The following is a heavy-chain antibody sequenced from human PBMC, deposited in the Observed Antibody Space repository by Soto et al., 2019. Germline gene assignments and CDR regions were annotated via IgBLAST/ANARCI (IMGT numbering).Heavy chain of an antibody. V-gene: IGHV4-30-4*01. CDR1: GGSLSSGDLY. D-gene: IGHD6-13*01. J-gene: IGHJ5*02. Sequence: LSLTCTVSGGSLSSGDLYWSWIRQPPEKGLEWIGYIYYTGTTQYNPSLRSRVAMSLDTSKNQFSLKLSSVTAADTAVYYCARDIAAALGAWFDPWGQGTLVTVSS. CDR2: IYYTGTT. CDR3: ARDIAAALGAWFDP.